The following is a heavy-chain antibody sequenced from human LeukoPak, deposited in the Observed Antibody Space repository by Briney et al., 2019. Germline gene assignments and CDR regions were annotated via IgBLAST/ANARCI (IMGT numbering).Heavy chain of an antibody. J-gene: IGHJ4*02. CDR3: AKATPIAAAGYFDF. V-gene: IGHV3-23*01. CDR1: GFTFSTYA. Sequence: GGSLRLSCAASGFTFSTYAMSWVRQAPGKGLEWVSAIRGSGDSTHYANSVKGRFTISRDNSKNTLYLQMNSLRAEDTAIYYCAKATPIAAAGYFDFWGQGTLVTVSS. CDR2: IRGSGDST. D-gene: IGHD6-13*01.